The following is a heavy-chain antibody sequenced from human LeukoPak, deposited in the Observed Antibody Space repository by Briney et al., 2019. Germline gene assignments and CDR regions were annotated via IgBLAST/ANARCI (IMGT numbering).Heavy chain of an antibody. D-gene: IGHD5-24*01. V-gene: IGHV4-59*08. Sequence: SETLSLTCTVSGGSISSYYWSWIRQPPGKGLEWIGYIYYSGSTNYNPSLKSRVTISVDTSKNQFSLKLSSVTAADTAVYYCARRQGMATSYCDSWGQGTLVTVSS. CDR2: IYYSGST. CDR1: GGSISSYY. J-gene: IGHJ4*02. CDR3: ARRQGMATSYCDS.